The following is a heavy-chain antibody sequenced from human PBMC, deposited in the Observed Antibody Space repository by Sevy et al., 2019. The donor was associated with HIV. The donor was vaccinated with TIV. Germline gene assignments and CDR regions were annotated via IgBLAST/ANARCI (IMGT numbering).Heavy chain of an antibody. CDR1: GSTFSSYG. CDR2: ISYDGSNK. CDR3: AKDLLRGYYGSGQHYYYYGMDV. V-gene: IGHV3-30*18. D-gene: IGHD3-10*01. J-gene: IGHJ6*02. Sequence: GGSLRLSCAASGSTFSSYGMHWVRQAPGKGLEWVAVISYDGSNKYYADSVKGRFTISRDNSKNTLYLQMNSLRAEDTAVYYCAKDLLRGYYGSGQHYYYYGMDVWGQGTTVTVSS.